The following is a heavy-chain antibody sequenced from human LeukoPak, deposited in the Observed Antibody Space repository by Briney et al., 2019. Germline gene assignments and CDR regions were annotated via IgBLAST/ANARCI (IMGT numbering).Heavy chain of an antibody. J-gene: IGHJ6*04. CDR2: ISYDGSNK. CDR3: AKGDSSSWYTYYYYGMDV. D-gene: IGHD6-13*01. CDR1: GFTFSSYG. Sequence: RSLRLSCAASGFTFSSYGMHWVRQAPGKGLEWVAVISYDGSNKYYADSVKGRFTISRDNSKNTLYLQMNSLRAEDTAVYYCAKGDSSSWYTYYYYGMDVWGKGTTVTVSS. V-gene: IGHV3-30*18.